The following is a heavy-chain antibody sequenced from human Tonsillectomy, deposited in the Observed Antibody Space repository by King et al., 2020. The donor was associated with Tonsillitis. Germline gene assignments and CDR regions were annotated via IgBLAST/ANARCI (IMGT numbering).Heavy chain of an antibody. V-gene: IGHV1-18*01. Sequence: VQSGAEVKKPGASVQVSCKASGSTFTSYGISWVRQAPGQGLEWMGWINTDNGNTNYAQKFQGRVTMTTDTSTNTAYMELRSLRSDDTALYFCARAPIVVVPAAKSGNYYYYMDVGGKGTTVTVSS. CDR3: ARAPIVVVPAAKSGNYYYYMDV. CDR2: INTDNGNT. J-gene: IGHJ6*03. CDR1: GSTFTSYG. D-gene: IGHD2-2*01.